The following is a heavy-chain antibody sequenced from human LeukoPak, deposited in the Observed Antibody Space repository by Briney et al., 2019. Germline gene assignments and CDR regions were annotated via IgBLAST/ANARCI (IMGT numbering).Heavy chain of an antibody. CDR2: ISAYNGNT. CDR3: ARAGPTWSGYSGLVDY. J-gene: IGHJ4*02. V-gene: IGHV1-18*01. Sequence: ASVKVSCKASGYTFTSYGISWVRQAPGQGLEWMGWISAYNGNTNYAQKLQGRVTMTTDTPTSTAYMELRSLRSDDTAVYYCARAGPTWSGYSGLVDYWGQGTLVTVSS. D-gene: IGHD3-3*01. CDR1: GYTFTSYG.